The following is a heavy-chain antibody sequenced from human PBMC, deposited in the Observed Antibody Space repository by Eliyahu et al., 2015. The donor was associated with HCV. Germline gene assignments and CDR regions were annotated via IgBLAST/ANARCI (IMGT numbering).Heavy chain of an antibody. J-gene: IGHJ4*02. CDR3: ARHQSGSKQHFDS. D-gene: IGHD5-12*01. CDR1: GGSISSXSYY. Sequence: QLQLQESGPGLVKPSETLSLTCTVSGGSISSXSYYWGWIRQPPGKGLGWIGSIYYSVSAYYNPSLKSRVTISVDTSKNQFSLKLRSVTAADTAVYSCARHQSGSKQHFDSWGQGTLVTVSS. V-gene: IGHV4-39*01. CDR2: IYYSVSA.